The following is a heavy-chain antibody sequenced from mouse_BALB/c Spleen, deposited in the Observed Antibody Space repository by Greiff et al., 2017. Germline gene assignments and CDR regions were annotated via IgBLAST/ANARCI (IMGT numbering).Heavy chain of an antibody. J-gene: IGHJ4*01. Sequence: EVQLVESGGGLVQPGGSRKLSCAASGFTFSSFGMHWVRQAPEKGLEWVAYISSGSSTIYYADTVKGRFTISRDNPKNTLFLQMTSLRSEDTAMYYCARGLPYYAMDYWGQGTSVTVSS. D-gene: IGHD2-2*01. V-gene: IGHV5-17*02. CDR3: ARGLPYYAMDY. CDR1: GFTFSSFG. CDR2: ISSGSSTI.